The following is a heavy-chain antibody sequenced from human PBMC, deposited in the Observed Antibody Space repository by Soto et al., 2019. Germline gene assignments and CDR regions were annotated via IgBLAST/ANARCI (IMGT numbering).Heavy chain of an antibody. D-gene: IGHD1-26*01. Sequence: QVQLQESGPGLVKPSETLSLTCTVSGGSISSYYWSWIRQPPGKGLEWIGYIYDSGTTNYNPSLKSRVTISVATSNTQFSLKLSSVTAADTAVYYCARRWGAAFDYWGQGTLVTVSS. CDR1: GGSISSYY. V-gene: IGHV4-59*08. CDR2: IYDSGTT. CDR3: ARRWGAAFDY. J-gene: IGHJ4*02.